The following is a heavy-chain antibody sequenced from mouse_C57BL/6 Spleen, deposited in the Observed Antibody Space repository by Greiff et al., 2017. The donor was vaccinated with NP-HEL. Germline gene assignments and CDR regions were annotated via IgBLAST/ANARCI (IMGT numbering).Heavy chain of an antibody. Sequence: EVNVVESGGGLVKPGGSLKLSCAASGFTFSDYGMHWVRQAPEKGLEWVAYISSGSSTIYYADTVKGRFTISRDNAKNTLFLQMTSLRSEDTAMYYCARSTGTGAMDYWGQGTSVTVSS. CDR3: ARSTGTGAMDY. CDR2: ISSGSSTI. D-gene: IGHD4-1*02. V-gene: IGHV5-17*01. CDR1: GFTFSDYG. J-gene: IGHJ4*01.